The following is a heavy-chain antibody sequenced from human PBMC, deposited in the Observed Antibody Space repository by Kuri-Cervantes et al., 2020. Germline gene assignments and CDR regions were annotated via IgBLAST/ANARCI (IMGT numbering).Heavy chain of an antibody. V-gene: IGHV3-33*01. CDR3: ARVWSGSYGPFDY. CDR2: IWYDGSNK. J-gene: IGHJ4*02. CDR1: GFTFSSYG. D-gene: IGHD1-26*01. Sequence: GESLKISCAASGFTFSSYGMHWVRQAPGKGLEWVAVIWYDGSNKYYADSVKGRFTISRDNSKNTLYLQMNSLRAEDTAVYYCARVWSGSYGPFDYWGQGTQVTVSS.